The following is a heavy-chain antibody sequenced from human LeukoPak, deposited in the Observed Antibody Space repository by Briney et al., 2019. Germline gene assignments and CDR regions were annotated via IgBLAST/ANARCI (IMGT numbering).Heavy chain of an antibody. D-gene: IGHD6-19*01. CDR1: GYTYTAYY. J-gene: IGHJ4*02. Sequence: ASVKVSCKASGYTYTAYYLHWVRRAPGQGLEWMGWINPNSGGTHYAQKFQGRVTMTRDTSISTVYMELSSLRSDDTAVYYCARVSAGYTSGWHFDYWGQGTLVTVSS. CDR3: ARVSAGYTSGWHFDY. V-gene: IGHV1-2*02. CDR2: INPNSGGT.